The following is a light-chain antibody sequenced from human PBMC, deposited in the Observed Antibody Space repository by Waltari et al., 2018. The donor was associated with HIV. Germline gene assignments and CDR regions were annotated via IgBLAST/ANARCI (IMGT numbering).Light chain of an antibody. J-gene: IGLJ3*02. Sequence: QSVLTQPPSASGPPGQRVTISCSGSSSNIGSNTVNWDQQLPGTSPKLLIYYNNQRPSGVPDRFSGSKSGTSASLAISGLQSEDEADYYCAAWDDSLMGVFGGGTRLTVL. CDR3: AAWDDSLMGV. CDR1: SSNIGSNT. CDR2: YNN. V-gene: IGLV1-44*01.